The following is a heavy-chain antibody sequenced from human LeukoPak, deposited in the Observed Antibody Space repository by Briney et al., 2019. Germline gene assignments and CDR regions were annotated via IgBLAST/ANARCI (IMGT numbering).Heavy chain of an antibody. V-gene: IGHV4-4*07. D-gene: IGHD3-22*01. Sequence: SETLSLTCTVSGGSISIYYWSWIRQPAGKGLEWIGRISTSGSTNYNPSLKSRVTMSVDTSKNQFSLKLSSVTAADTAVYYCARDLSPDSGGYPDAFDNWGQGTMVTVSS. CDR2: ISTSGST. CDR1: GGSISIYY. J-gene: IGHJ3*02. CDR3: ARDLSPDSGGYPDAFDN.